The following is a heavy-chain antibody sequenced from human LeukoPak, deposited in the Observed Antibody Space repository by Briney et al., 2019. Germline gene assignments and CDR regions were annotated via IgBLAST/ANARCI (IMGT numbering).Heavy chain of an antibody. V-gene: IGHV3-21*04. CDR3: ARDRKGSSYYYYMDA. CDR2: ISSSSSYI. CDR1: GFTFSSYS. J-gene: IGHJ6*03. Sequence: PGGSLRLSCAASGFTFSSYSMNWVRQAPGKGLEWVSSISSSSSYIYYADSVKGRFTISRDNAKNSLYLQMNSLRAEDTAVYYCARDRKGSSYYYYMDAWGKGTTVTVSS. D-gene: IGHD6-13*01.